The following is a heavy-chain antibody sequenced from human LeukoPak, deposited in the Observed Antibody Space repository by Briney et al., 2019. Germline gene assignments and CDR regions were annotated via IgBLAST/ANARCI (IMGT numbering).Heavy chain of an antibody. Sequence: GESLKISCKGSGYIFTSYWIGWVRQMPGKGLEWMGIIYPGDSDTRYSPSFQGQVTISADKSISTAYLQWSSLKASDTAMYYCARRGHYYDSSGYYGPWGQGTLVTVSS. V-gene: IGHV5-51*01. J-gene: IGHJ5*02. CDR3: ARRGHYYDSSGYYGP. CDR2: IYPGDSDT. D-gene: IGHD3-22*01. CDR1: GYIFTSYW.